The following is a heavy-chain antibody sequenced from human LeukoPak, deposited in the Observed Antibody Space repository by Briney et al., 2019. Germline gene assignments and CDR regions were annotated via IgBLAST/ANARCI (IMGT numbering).Heavy chain of an antibody. CDR1: GVSISSYY. J-gene: IGHJ4*02. Sequence: SETLSLTCTVSGVSISSYYWSWIRQPPGKGLEWIGYIYYSGSTNYNPSLKSRVTISIDTSKNQFSLKLSSVTAADTAVYYCASSRGPYYFDYWGQGTLVSVSS. CDR3: ASSRGPYYFDY. V-gene: IGHV4-59*01. CDR2: IYYSGST.